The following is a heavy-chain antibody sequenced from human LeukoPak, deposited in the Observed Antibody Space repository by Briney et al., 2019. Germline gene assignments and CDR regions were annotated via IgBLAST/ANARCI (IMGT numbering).Heavy chain of an antibody. J-gene: IGHJ5*02. CDR3: ARVAVAGRRFDP. Sequence: SETLSLTCTVSGGSISSSSYYWGWIRQPPGKGLEWIGSIYYSGSTYYNPSLKSRVTISVDMSKNQFSLKLSPVTAADTAVYYCARVAVAGRRFDPWGQGALVTVSA. V-gene: IGHV4-39*01. D-gene: IGHD6-19*01. CDR1: GGSISSSSYY. CDR2: IYYSGST.